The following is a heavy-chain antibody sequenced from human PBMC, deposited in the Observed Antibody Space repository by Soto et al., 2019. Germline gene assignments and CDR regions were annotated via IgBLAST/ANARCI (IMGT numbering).Heavy chain of an antibody. Sequence: GGSLRLSCAASGFTFSSYAMSWVRQAPGKGLEWVSAISGRGGSTYYADSVKGRFTISRDNSKNTLYLQMNSLRAEDTAVYYCAKGDIVLMVYARSVGWGQGTLVTVSS. CDR3: AKGDIVLMVYARSVG. V-gene: IGHV3-23*01. J-gene: IGHJ4*02. CDR1: GFTFSSYA. CDR2: ISGRGGST. D-gene: IGHD2-8*01.